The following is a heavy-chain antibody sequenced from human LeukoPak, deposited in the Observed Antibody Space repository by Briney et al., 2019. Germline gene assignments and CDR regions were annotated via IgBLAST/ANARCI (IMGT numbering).Heavy chain of an antibody. J-gene: IGHJ4*02. D-gene: IGHD3-22*01. Sequence: PSETLSLTCAVYGGSFSGYYWSWIRQPPGKGLEWIGEINHSGSTNYNPSLKSRVTISVDTSKNQFSLKLSSVTAADTAVYYCARLRGTITMIVVAMDEYYFDYWGQGTLVTVSS. CDR3: ARLRGTITMIVVAMDEYYFDY. CDR1: GGSFSGYY. CDR2: INHSGST. V-gene: IGHV4-34*01.